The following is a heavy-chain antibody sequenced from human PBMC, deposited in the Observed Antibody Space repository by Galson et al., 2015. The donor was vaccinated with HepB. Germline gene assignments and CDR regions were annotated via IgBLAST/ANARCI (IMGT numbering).Heavy chain of an antibody. CDR3: AREPMLPMGFDY. CDR1: GGSINSEY. V-gene: IGHV4-4*07. J-gene: IGHJ4*02. D-gene: IGHD3-10*02. Sequence: TLSLTCTVSGGSINSEYWSWIRQAAGKGPEYIGRIFMSGSSNYNPSLKSRATMSIDTSRSQISLKMKSVTAADTAMYYCAREPMLPMGFDYWGQGALVTVSS. CDR2: IFMSGSS.